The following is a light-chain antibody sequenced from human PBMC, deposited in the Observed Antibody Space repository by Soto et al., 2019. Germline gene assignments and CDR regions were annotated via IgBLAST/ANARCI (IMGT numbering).Light chain of an antibody. V-gene: IGKV1-12*01. CDR3: LQDINYPWT. CDR1: QGVSTW. Sequence: DIQMTQSRSSVCASVGDRVTITCRASQGVSTWLAWYQQKPGKAPNLLIYTASSLQSGVPSRFSGSGSGTDFTLTINGLQPEDFATYYCLQDINYPWTFGQGTKVDIK. CDR2: TAS. J-gene: IGKJ1*01.